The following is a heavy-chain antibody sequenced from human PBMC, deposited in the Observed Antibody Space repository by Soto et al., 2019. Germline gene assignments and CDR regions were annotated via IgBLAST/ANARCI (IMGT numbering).Heavy chain of an antibody. J-gene: IGHJ5*02. D-gene: IGHD3-22*01. CDR3: ARSAYYFDSSGYDSTYNWFDP. V-gene: IGHV1-69*01. CDR2: IIPIFGTA. CDR1: GGTFSSYA. Sequence: QVQLLQSGAEVKKPGSSVKVSCKASGGTFSSYAISWVRQAPGQGLEWMGGIIPIFGTANYEQKFQGRVTITADESTSTAYMELSSLRSEDTAVYYCARSAYYFDSSGYDSTYNWFDPWGQGTLVTVS.